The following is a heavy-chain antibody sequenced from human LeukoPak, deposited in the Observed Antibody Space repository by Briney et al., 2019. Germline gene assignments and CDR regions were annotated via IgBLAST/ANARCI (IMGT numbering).Heavy chain of an antibody. J-gene: IGHJ4*02. Sequence: ASVKVSCKASGYTFTSYGISWVRQAPGQGLEWMGWISAYNGNTNYAQKLQGRVTMTTDPSTSTAYMELRSLRSDDTAVYYCARRNYDSSGYYYFDYWGQGTLVTVSS. CDR1: GYTFTSYG. D-gene: IGHD3-22*01. CDR3: ARRNYDSSGYYYFDY. CDR2: ISAYNGNT. V-gene: IGHV1-18*01.